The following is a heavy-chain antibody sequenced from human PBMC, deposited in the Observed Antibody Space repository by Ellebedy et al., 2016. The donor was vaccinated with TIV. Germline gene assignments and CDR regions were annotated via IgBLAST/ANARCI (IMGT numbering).Heavy chain of an antibody. Sequence: GGSLRLXXAASGFIFSSYSMIWVRQAPGKGLEWVSYISTSSSMKYYAESVQGRFTISRDNAKNSVYLQMDSLRAEDTGVYYCARRVDDSGIIGDSWGQGTLVTVSS. J-gene: IGHJ4*02. CDR3: ARRVDDSGIIGDS. D-gene: IGHD4-17*01. CDR1: GFIFSSYS. CDR2: ISTSSSMK. V-gene: IGHV3-48*04.